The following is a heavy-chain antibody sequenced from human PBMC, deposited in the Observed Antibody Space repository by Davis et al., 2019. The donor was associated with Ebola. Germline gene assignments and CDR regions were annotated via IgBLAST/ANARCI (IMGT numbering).Heavy chain of an antibody. V-gene: IGHV3-33*08. J-gene: IGHJ4*02. Sequence: GESLKISCAASGFTFSSYGMHWVRQAPGKGLEWVAVIWYDGSEKYYVDSVKGRFTISRDNAKNSLYLQMNSLRAEDTAVYYCARGSFAVGARYGEGDYWGQGTLVTVSS. CDR1: GFTFSSYG. D-gene: IGHD1-26*01. CDR3: ARGSFAVGARYGEGDY. CDR2: IWYDGSEK.